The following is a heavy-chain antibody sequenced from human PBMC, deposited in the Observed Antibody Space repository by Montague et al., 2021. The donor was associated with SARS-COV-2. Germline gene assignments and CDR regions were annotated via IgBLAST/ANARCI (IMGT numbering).Heavy chain of an antibody. D-gene: IGHD3-22*01. CDR3: AHRRPLYYYDSSLSTFDY. CDR2: IFWDDDK. Sequence: PALVKPTQTLTLTCSFSGFSLSASGVGVGWIRKPPGQALEWLALIFWDDDKRYSPSLKNRLTVTKDTSKNQVVLTMTNMDPVDTATYYCAHRRPLYYYDSSLSTFDYWGQGTLVTVSS. V-gene: IGHV2-5*02. CDR1: GFSLSASGVG. J-gene: IGHJ4*02.